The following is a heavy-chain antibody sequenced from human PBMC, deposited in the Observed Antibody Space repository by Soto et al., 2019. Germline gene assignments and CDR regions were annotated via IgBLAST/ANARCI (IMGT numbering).Heavy chain of an antibody. CDR1: GDSISTFY. D-gene: IGHD3-22*01. J-gene: IGHJ4*02. V-gene: IGHV4-59*01. CDR3: ARGRTVRNYADDSSDYFYFFDY. CDR2: VYYTGST. Sequence: LSLTCTVSGDSISTFYWGWMRQSPGKELEWIGYVYYTGSTNYNPSLKSRVTISVDRSKNQFSLKLTSANAADTAVYYCARGRTVRNYADDSSDYFYFFDYWGQGTQVTVSS.